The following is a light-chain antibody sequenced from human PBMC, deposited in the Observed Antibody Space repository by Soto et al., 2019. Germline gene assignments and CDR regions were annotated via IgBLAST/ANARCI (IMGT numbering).Light chain of an antibody. Sequence: QSALTQPASVSGSPGQSITISCAGTSIDVGAYKYVSWYQQHPGNAPKLMIYDVSNRPSGVSNRFSGSKSGNTASLTISGLQAEDEADYYCASYTSSSTLVFGTGTKLTVL. V-gene: IGLV2-14*01. J-gene: IGLJ1*01. CDR2: DVS. CDR3: ASYTSSSTLV. CDR1: SIDVGAYKY.